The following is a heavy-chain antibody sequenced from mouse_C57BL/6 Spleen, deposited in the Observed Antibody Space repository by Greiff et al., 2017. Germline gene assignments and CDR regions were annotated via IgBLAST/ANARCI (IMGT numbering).Heavy chain of an antibody. Sequence: QVQLQQPGAELVKPGASVKMSCKASGYTFTSYWITWVKQRPGQGLEWIGDIYPGSGSTNYNEKFKSQATLTVDTSSSTAYMQLSSLTAEDSAVYYCAGELGHYYPYYFDYWGQGTTLTVSS. CDR1: GYTFTSYW. CDR3: AGELGHYYPYYFDY. D-gene: IGHD1-1*01. V-gene: IGHV1-55*01. J-gene: IGHJ2*01. CDR2: IYPGSGST.